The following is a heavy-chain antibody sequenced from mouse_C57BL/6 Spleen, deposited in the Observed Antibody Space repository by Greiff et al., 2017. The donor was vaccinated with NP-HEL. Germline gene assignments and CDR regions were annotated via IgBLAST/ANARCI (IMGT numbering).Heavy chain of an antibody. V-gene: IGHV1-62-2*01. CDR3: ARHGYYYGSSPYYAMDY. J-gene: IGHJ4*01. D-gene: IGHD1-1*01. CDR2: FYPGSGSI. CDR1: GYTFTEYT. Sequence: VMLVESGAELVKPGASVKLSCKASGYTFTEYTIHWVKQRSGQGLEWIGWFYPGSGSIKYNEKFKDKATLTADKSSSTVYMELSRLTSEDSAVYFCARHGYYYGSSPYYAMDYWGQGTSVTVSS.